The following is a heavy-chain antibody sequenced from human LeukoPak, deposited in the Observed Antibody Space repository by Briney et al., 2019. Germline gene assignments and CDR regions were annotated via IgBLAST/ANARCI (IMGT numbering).Heavy chain of an antibody. J-gene: IGHJ3*02. CDR2: IIPIFGTA. CDR3: ARDVVVVAAPSGAFDI. D-gene: IGHD2-15*01. V-gene: IGHV1-69*01. Sequence: ASVKASCKASGGTFSSYAISWVRQAPGQGLEGRGGIIPIFGTANYAQKFQGRVTITADESTSTAYMELSSLRSEDTAVYYCARDVVVVAAPSGAFDIWGQGTMVTVSS. CDR1: GGTFSSYA.